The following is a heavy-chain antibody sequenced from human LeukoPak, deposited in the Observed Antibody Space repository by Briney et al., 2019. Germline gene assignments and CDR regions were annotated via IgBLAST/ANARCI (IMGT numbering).Heavy chain of an antibody. D-gene: IGHD1-26*01. CDR2: ISSSGSTI. CDR1: GFTFSSYE. V-gene: IGHV3-48*03. CDR3: AAQYSGSYLDY. J-gene: IGHJ4*02. Sequence: HPGGSLRLSCAASGFTFSSYEMNWVRQAPGKGLEWVSHISSSGSTIYYADSVKGRFTISRDNAKNSLYLQMNSLRAEDTAVYYCAAQYSGSYLDYWGQGTLVTVSS.